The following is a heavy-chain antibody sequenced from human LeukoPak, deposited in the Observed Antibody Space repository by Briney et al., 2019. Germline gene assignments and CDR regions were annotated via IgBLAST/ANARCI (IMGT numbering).Heavy chain of an antibody. CDR2: FDPKYGET. CDR3: AAAPPLYGSGSYAYFDY. V-gene: IGHV1-24*01. D-gene: IGHD3-10*01. Sequence: ASVKVSCKVSGYTLSEMSIHWVRQAPGKGLEWMGGFDPKYGETIYAQQIQGRATMTEDTSTDTACMELSSLRSEDTAVYYCAAAPPLYGSGSYAYFDYWGQGTLVTVSS. CDR1: GYTLSEMS. J-gene: IGHJ4*02.